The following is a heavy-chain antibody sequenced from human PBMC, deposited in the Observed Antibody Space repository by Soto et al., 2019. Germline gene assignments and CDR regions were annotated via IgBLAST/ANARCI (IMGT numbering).Heavy chain of an antibody. D-gene: IGHD3-10*02. CDR1: GYNFISYW. J-gene: IGHJ5*02. CDR2: IDPSDSYT. CDR3: AICSGSYSGWFDP. V-gene: IGHV5-10-1*01. Sequence: PGESLKICCKGSGYNFISYWISWVRQMPGKGLEWMGRIDPSDSYTNYNPSFQGHVTISADKSISTAYLQWSSLKASDTAIYYCAICSGSYSGWFDPWGQGTLVTVSS.